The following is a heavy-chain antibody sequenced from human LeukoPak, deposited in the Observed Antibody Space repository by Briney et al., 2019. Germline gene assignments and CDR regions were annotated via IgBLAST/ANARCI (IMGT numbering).Heavy chain of an antibody. V-gene: IGHV3-53*01. CDR2: IYSGGST. Sequence: GGSLRLSCAASGFTVSSNYMSWVRQAPGKGLEWVSVIYSGGSTYYADSVKGRFTISRDNAKNSLYLQMNSLRAEDTAVYYCARDIDTYYDFWSGPAFDIWGQGTMVTVSS. CDR1: GFTVSSNY. CDR3: ARDIDTYYDFWSGPAFDI. D-gene: IGHD3-3*01. J-gene: IGHJ3*02.